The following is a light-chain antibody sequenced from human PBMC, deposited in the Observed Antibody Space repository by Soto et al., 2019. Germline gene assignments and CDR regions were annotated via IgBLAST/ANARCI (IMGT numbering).Light chain of an antibody. J-gene: IGKJ1*01. CDR3: QHYSNWQTWT. Sequence: EIVMAQSPATLSVSPGVRATLSCRASQTVSSNLAWYQQRPGQAPRLLIYGASTRATDIPARFSGSGSETEFTLTISSLQSEDFAVYYCQHYSNWQTWTFGQGTSVEIK. CDR2: GAS. CDR1: QTVSSN. V-gene: IGKV3-15*01.